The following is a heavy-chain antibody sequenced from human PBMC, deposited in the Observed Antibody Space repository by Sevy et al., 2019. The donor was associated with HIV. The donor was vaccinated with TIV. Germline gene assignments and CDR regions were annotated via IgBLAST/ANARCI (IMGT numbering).Heavy chain of an antibody. D-gene: IGHD3-22*01. CDR3: ARDLVIVTGFDP. CDR1: GYTFTSYY. Sequence: ASVKVSCKASGYTFTSYYIHWVRQAPGQGLEWMGVINPSSGRTTYSQKFQGRITMTRDTSTSIVYMELSSLRSEDTALYYCARDLVIVTGFDPWGQGTLVTDSS. J-gene: IGHJ5*02. V-gene: IGHV1-46*01. CDR2: INPSSGRT.